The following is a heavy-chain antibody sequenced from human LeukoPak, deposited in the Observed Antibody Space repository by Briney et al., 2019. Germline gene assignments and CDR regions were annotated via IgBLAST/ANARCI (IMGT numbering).Heavy chain of an antibody. V-gene: IGHV1-2*02. CDR2: INPNSGGT. D-gene: IGHD6-13*01. CDR1: GYTFTGYY. J-gene: IGHJ4*02. CDR3: ARDSRPIFEWQQLGGDY. Sequence: ASVKVSCKASGYTFTGYYMHWVRQAPGQGLEWMGWINPNSGGTNYAQKLQGRVTMTRDTSISTAYMELSRLRSDDTAVYYCARDSRPIFEWQQLGGDYWGQGTLVTVSS.